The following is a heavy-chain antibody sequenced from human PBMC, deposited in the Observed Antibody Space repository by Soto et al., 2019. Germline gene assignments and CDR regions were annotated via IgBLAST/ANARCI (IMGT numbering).Heavy chain of an antibody. CDR3: ARVGGALGDLDY. CDR2: ISAYNGNT. CDR1: GYTFATYA. J-gene: IGHJ4*02. D-gene: IGHD3-16*01. Sequence: ASVKVSFKASGYTFATYAVSWVRQAPGQGLEWMGWISAYNGNTINAQKFQGRVTLTTDTSTSTAYMALTSLTSDDTAVYYCARVGGALGDLDYWGQGTLVTVSS. V-gene: IGHV1-18*01.